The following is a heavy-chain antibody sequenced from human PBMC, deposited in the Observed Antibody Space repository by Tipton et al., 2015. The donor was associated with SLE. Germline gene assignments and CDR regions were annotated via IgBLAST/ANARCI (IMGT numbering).Heavy chain of an antibody. J-gene: IGHJ5*02. CDR1: GYSFSSGYY. V-gene: IGHV4-38-2*01. CDR2: IHNSGRT. CDR3: ARRHWEALKGFDP. Sequence: GLVKPSETLSLICAVSGYSFSSGYYWAWFRQSPGKGLEWIGSIHNSGRTYYNPSLKSRVNISFFTSKNEISLELTSVTAADTAVYYCARRHWEALKGFDPWGQGALVTVSS. D-gene: IGHD1-26*01.